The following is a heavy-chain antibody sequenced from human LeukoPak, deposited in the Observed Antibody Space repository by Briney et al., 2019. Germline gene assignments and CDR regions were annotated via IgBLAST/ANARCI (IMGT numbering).Heavy chain of an antibody. CDR2: INHSGST. V-gene: IGHV4-34*01. D-gene: IGHD3-22*01. Sequence: SETLSLTCAVYGGSFSGYYWSWIRQPPGKGLEWIGEINHSGSTNYNPSLKSRVTISVDTSKNQFSLKLSSVTAADTAVYYCARVVAEYYYDSSGYYYAPFFDYWGQGTLVTVSS. CDR1: GGSFSGYY. J-gene: IGHJ4*02. CDR3: ARVVAEYYYDSSGYYYAPFFDY.